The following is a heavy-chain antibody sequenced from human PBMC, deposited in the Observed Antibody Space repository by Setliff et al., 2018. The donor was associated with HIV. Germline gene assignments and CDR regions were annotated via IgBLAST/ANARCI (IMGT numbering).Heavy chain of an antibody. D-gene: IGHD6-13*01. CDR3: ARAVAASATSVVDY. CDR2: ISQSGKT. V-gene: IGHV4-4*02. Sequence: PSESLSLTCAVSADSIGTNHWWNWVRQPPGKGLEWIGEISQSGKTNYHPSPKSRITISMEASKTHFSLTLNSVTAADTAGYYCARAVAASATSVVDYWGQGIQVTVSS. CDR1: ADSIGTNHW. J-gene: IGHJ4*02.